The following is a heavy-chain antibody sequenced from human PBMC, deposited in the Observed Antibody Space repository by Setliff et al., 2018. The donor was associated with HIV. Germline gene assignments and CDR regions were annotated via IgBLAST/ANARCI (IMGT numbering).Heavy chain of an antibody. CDR1: GFTFSRYW. Sequence: GGSLRLSWAASGFTFSRYWMHWVRQAPGKGLVWVSRINSDGSSTSYADSVKGRFTISRDNAKNSLYLQMNSLRAEDTAVYYCARDLFRMGEMATYYFDYWGQGTLVTVSS. CDR3: ARDLFRMGEMATYYFDY. D-gene: IGHD5-12*01. CDR2: INSDGSST. V-gene: IGHV3-74*01. J-gene: IGHJ4*02.